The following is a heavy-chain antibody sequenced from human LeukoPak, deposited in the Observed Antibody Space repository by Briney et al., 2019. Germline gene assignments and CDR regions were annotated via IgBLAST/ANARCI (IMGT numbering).Heavy chain of an antibody. J-gene: IGHJ3*02. Sequence: GGTLRLSCVASGFTFSNYGMNWVRQAPGKGLEWVSGIVGSGVTTYYADSVKGRFTISRDNSKNTLYLQMNSLRVEDTAVYYCARKPHYYDSSGYWSDAFDIWGQGTMVTVSS. V-gene: IGHV3-23*01. CDR3: ARKPHYYDSSGYWSDAFDI. CDR1: GFTFSNYG. D-gene: IGHD3-22*01. CDR2: IVGSGVTT.